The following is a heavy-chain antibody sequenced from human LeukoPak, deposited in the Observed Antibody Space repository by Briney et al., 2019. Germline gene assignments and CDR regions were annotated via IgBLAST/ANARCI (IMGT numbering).Heavy chain of an antibody. CDR3: ARDPTRYCSGGSCAILDY. J-gene: IGHJ4*02. Sequence: ASVKVSCKASGYTFTSYGISWVRQAPGQGLEWMGWISAYNGNTNYAQKLQGRVTMTTDTSTSTAYMELRSLRSDDTAMYYCARDPTRYCSGGSCAILDYWGQGTLVTVSS. V-gene: IGHV1-18*01. D-gene: IGHD2-15*01. CDR2: ISAYNGNT. CDR1: GYTFTSYG.